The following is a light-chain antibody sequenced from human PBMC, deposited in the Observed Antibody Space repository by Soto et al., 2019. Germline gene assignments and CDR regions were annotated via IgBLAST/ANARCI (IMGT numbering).Light chain of an antibody. Sequence: EIVMTQSPATLSVSPGERATLSCRASQSVSSNLAWYQQKPGQAPSLLIYGASTRATGIPARFSGSGSGTEFTLTISSLQSEDFAFYYCQQYNNWPRTFGQGTKLEIK. CDR3: QQYNNWPRT. V-gene: IGKV3-15*01. CDR1: QSVSSN. CDR2: GAS. J-gene: IGKJ1*01.